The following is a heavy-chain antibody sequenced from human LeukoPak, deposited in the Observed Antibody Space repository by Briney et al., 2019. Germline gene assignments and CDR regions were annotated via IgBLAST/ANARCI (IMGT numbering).Heavy chain of an antibody. CDR2: INPNSGGT. CDR3: VRGLISGSYLSDY. J-gene: IGHJ4*02. Sequence: ASVKVSCKASGYTFTGYYMHWVRQAPGQGLEWMGWINPNSGGTNYAQKFQGRVTMTRDTSISTAYMELSRLRSDDTAVYYCVRGLISGSYLSDYWGQGTLVTVSS. D-gene: IGHD1-26*01. CDR1: GYTFTGYY. V-gene: IGHV1-2*02.